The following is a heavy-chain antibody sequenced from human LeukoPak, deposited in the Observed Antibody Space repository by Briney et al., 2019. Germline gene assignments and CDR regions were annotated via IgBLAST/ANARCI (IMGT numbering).Heavy chain of an antibody. V-gene: IGHV1-2*02. CDR3: AGLGSTMEGRIDP. CDR1: GYFFSGYH. J-gene: IGHJ5*02. CDR2: IYIDSGDT. Sequence: ALVKVSCKASGYFFSGYHVHWVRQAPGQGLDWMGRIYIDSGDTNYAQKFQGRVTMTRDTSISTAYMELSSLTSDDTAVYYCAGLGSTMEGRIDPWGQGTPVTVSS. D-gene: IGHD3-10*01.